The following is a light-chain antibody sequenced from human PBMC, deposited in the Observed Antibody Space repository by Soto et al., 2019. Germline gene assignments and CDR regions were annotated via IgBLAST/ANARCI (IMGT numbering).Light chain of an antibody. V-gene: IGKV3D-15*01. CDR2: GAS. CDR3: QQYHNWVT. J-gene: IGKJ4*01. Sequence: EIVMTQSPGTLSVSPGERATPSCGASESVSSNLAWYQQKPGQAPRLLIYGASTRATGIPARFSGSGSGTEFTLTISSLQSEDFAVYYCQQYHNWVTFGGGTKVDIK. CDR1: ESVSSN.